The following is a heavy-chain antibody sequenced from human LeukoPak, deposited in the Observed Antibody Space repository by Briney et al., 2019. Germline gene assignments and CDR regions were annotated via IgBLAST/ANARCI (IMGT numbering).Heavy chain of an antibody. CDR2: IYYSGST. Sequence: SETLSLTCTVSGGSISSYYWSWIRQPPGKGLEWIGYIYYSGSTNYNPSLKGRVTISVDTSKNQFSLKLSSVTAADTAVYYCARDRGRGYGGNRGLDWGQGTLVTVSS. CDR3: ARDRGRGYGGNRGLD. CDR1: GGSISSYY. V-gene: IGHV4-59*01. D-gene: IGHD4-23*01. J-gene: IGHJ4*02.